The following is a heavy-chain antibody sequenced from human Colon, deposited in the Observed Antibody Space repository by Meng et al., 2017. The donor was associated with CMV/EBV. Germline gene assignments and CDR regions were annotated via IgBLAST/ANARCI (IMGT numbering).Heavy chain of an antibody. J-gene: IGHJ6*02. CDR1: GFIFGDYA. V-gene: IGHV3-21*01. Sequence: GGSLRLSCAASGFIFGDYAMTWVRQAPGKGLEWVASIIGSGFYTYYADSVKGRFTISRDTAKNSLYLQMNSLRAEDTAVYFCARVLSGTRYKEGGNYYGMDVWGQGTTVTVSS. CDR3: ARVLSGTRYKEGGNYYGMDV. D-gene: IGHD2-2*01. CDR2: IIGSGFYT.